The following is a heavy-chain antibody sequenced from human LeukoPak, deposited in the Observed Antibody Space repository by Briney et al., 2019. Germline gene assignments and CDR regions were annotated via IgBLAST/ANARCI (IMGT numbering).Heavy chain of an antibody. J-gene: IGHJ3*02. CDR1: GYTFTSYG. V-gene: IGHV1-18*01. CDR3: ASSVISSSSEGDAFDI. CDR2: ISAYNGNT. D-gene: IGHD6-6*01. Sequence: GASVKVSCKASGYTFTSYGISWVRQAPGQGLEWMGWISAYNGNTNYAQKLQGRVTMTTDTSTSTAYMELRSLRSDDTAVYYCASSVISSSSEGDAFDIWGQGTMVTVSS.